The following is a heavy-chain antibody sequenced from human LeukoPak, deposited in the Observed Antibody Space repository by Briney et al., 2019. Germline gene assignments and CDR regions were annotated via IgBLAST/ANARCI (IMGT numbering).Heavy chain of an antibody. CDR3: ARKKSVYRSSASSYYYMDV. D-gene: IGHD6-6*01. CDR2: IRHDGSDE. Sequence: GESLRLSCAASGFTFGSYGVHWVRQAPGKGLEWVAFIRHDGSDEYYADSVKGRFTISRDNPKSTVYLQMNSLRAEDTAVYHCARKKSVYRSSASSYYYMDVWGKGTTVTVSS. J-gene: IGHJ6*03. CDR1: GFTFGSYG. V-gene: IGHV3-30*02.